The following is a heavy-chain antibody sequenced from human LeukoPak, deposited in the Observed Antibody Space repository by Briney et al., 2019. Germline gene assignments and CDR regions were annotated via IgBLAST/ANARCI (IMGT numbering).Heavy chain of an antibody. J-gene: IGHJ5*02. CDR2: IYYSGSV. V-gene: IGHV4-39*01. Sequence: ETLSLTCTVSGGSISSSSYYWGWIRQPPGKGLEWIGSIYYSGSVYYNPSLKSRVTISVDTSKNQFSLKLRSVTAADTAVYYCARRYTSSWYGGDWFDPWGQGTLVTVSS. D-gene: IGHD6-13*01. CDR1: GGSISSSSYY. CDR3: ARRYTSSWYGGDWFDP.